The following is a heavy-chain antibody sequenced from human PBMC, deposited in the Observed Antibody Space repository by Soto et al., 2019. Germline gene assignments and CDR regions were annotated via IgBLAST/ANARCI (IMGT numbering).Heavy chain of an antibody. CDR3: ARANRYCSSTSCYIPHYYYGMDV. Sequence: SETLSLTCAVYGGSFSGYYWSWIRQPPGKGLEWIGEINHSGSTNYNPSLKSRVTISVDTSKNQFSLKLSSVTAADTAVYYCARANRYCSSTSCYIPHYYYGMDVWGQGTTVTVSS. J-gene: IGHJ6*02. CDR2: INHSGST. D-gene: IGHD2-2*02. V-gene: IGHV4-34*01. CDR1: GGSFSGYY.